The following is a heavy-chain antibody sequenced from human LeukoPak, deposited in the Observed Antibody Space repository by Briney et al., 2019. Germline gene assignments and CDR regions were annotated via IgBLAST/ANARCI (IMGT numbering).Heavy chain of an antibody. D-gene: IGHD3-9*01. CDR3: ARVGYDILTGYDSSGWFDP. J-gene: IGHJ5*02. CDR1: GGSFSGYY. CDR2: INHSGST. V-gene: IGHV4-34*01. Sequence: SETLSLTCAVYGGSFSGYYWSWIRQPPGKGLEWIGEINHSGSTKYNPSLKSRVTISVDTSKNQFSLKLSSVTAADTAVYYCARVGYDILTGYDSSGWFDPWGQGTLVTVSS.